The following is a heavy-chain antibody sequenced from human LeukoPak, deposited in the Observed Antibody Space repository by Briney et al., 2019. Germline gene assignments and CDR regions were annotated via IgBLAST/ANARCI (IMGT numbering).Heavy chain of an antibody. D-gene: IGHD4-17*01. CDR1: GGSISSGSYY. CDR2: IYTSGST. CDR3: ARDLEYGDYGYMDV. V-gene: IGHV4-61*02. Sequence: SQTLSLTCTVSGGSISSGSYYWSWIRQPAGKGLEWIGRIYTSGSTNYNPSLKSRVTMSVDTSKNQFSLKLSSVTAADTAVYYCARDLEYGDYGYMDVWGKGTTVTVSS. J-gene: IGHJ6*03.